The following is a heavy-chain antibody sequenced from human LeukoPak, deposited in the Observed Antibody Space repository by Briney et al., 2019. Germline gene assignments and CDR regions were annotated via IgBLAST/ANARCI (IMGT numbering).Heavy chain of an antibody. V-gene: IGHV3-23*01. CDR1: LVTFSNYA. Sequence: GGSLRLSCAASLVTFSNYAMTWVRQAPGKGLEWVSTISDSGGSTYYIDSVKGRFTISRDNSKNTLYLQMNSLRDEDTAIYYWALSGYGERDHWGQGALVTVSS. J-gene: IGHJ4*02. CDR3: ALSGYGERDH. D-gene: IGHD5-12*01. CDR2: ISDSGGST.